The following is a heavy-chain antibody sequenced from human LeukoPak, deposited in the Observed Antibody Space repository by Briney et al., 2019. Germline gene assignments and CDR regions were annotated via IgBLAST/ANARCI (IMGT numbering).Heavy chain of an antibody. V-gene: IGHV3-9*01. D-gene: IGHD3-10*01. CDR1: GFTIDNYA. CDR2: ISWNSGSI. Sequence: QAGGSLRLSCTASGFTIDNYAMHWVRQAPGKGLEWVSGISWNSGSIDYADSVKGRFTISRDNAKNSLYLQMNSLRAEDTALYFCAKQDSGTYYNVDYFDYWGQGTLVTVSS. CDR3: AKQDSGTYYNVDYFDY. J-gene: IGHJ4*02.